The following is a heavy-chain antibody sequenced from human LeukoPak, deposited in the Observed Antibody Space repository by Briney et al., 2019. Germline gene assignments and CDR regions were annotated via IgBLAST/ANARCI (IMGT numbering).Heavy chain of an antibody. D-gene: IGHD4-23*01. J-gene: IGHJ4*02. CDR2: IYHSGST. Sequence: PSETLSLTCAVSGYSISSGYYWGWIRQPPGKGLEWIGSIYHSGSTYYNPSLKSRVTISVDTSKNQFSLKLSSVTAADTAVYYCARGTVYGGNAYYFDYWGQGTLVTVSS. V-gene: IGHV4-38-2*01. CDR3: ARGTVYGGNAYYFDY. CDR1: GYSISSGYY.